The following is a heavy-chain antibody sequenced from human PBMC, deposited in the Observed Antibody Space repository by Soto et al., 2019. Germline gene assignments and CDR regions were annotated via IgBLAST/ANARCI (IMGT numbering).Heavy chain of an antibody. CDR3: ATGRYPGGPHIVGATHANDY. CDR2: FDPEDGET. CDR1: GYTLTELS. D-gene: IGHD1-26*01. V-gene: IGHV1-24*01. Sequence: VASVKVSWKVSGYTLTELSMHWVRQAPGKGLEWMGGFDPEDGETIYAQKFQGRVTMTEDTSTDTAYMELSSLRSEDTAVYYCATGRYPGGPHIVGATHANDYWGQGTLVTVSS. J-gene: IGHJ4*02.